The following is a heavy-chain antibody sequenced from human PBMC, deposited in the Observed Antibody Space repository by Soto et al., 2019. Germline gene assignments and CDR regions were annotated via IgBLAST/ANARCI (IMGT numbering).Heavy chain of an antibody. Sequence: EAQLEESGGGLVQPGGSLRLSCAASGSTFGNYWMHWVRQAPGRGLVWVSRIHIDGSFTSYADSVKGRFTMSRDNSKKMLFLQMNSLRAEDTAVYYCARGGLSTGHYYGMDVWGQGTTVTVSS. V-gene: IGHV3-74*01. D-gene: IGHD4-4*01. CDR2: IHIDGSFT. CDR1: GSTFGNYW. J-gene: IGHJ6*02. CDR3: ARGGLSTGHYYGMDV.